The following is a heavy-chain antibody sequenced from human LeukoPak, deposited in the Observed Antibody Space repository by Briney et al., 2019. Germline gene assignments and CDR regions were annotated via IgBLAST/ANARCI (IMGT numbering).Heavy chain of an antibody. J-gene: IGHJ4*02. Sequence: GGSLRLSCAASGFTFSSYAMHWVRQAPGKGLEWVAVISYDGSNKYYADSVKGRFTISRDNSKNTLYLQMNSLRAEDTAVYYCARDRSMVRGVITPSGCFDYWGQGTLVTVSS. CDR1: GFTFSSYA. V-gene: IGHV3-30-3*01. D-gene: IGHD3-10*01. CDR2: ISYDGSNK. CDR3: ARDRSMVRGVITPSGCFDY.